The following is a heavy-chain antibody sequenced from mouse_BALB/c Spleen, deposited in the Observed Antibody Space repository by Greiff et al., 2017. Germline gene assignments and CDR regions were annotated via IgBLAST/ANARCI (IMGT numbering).Heavy chain of an antibody. J-gene: IGHJ4*01. CDR1: GFSLTSYG. Sequence: VQLQQSGPGLVQPSQSLSITCTVSGFSLTSYGVHWVRQSPGKGLEWLGVIWSGGSTDYNAAFISRLSISKDNSKSQVFFKMNSLQANDTAIYYCARSDYDVGDYAMDYWGQGTSVTVSS. D-gene: IGHD2-4*01. CDR2: IWSGGST. V-gene: IGHV2-2*02. CDR3: ARSDYDVGDYAMDY.